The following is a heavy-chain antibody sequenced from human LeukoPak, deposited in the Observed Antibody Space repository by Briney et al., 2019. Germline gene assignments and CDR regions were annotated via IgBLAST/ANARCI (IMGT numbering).Heavy chain of an antibody. V-gene: IGHV3-30-3*01. Sequence: GGSLRLSCAASGFTFSSYAMHWVRQAPGKGLEWVAVISYDGSNKYYADSVKGRFTISRDNSKNTLYLQMNSLRAEDTAVYYCARDQGSGWAHKTDYWGQGTLVTVSS. CDR3: ARDQGSGWAHKTDY. CDR1: GFTFSSYA. J-gene: IGHJ4*02. D-gene: IGHD6-19*01. CDR2: ISYDGSNK.